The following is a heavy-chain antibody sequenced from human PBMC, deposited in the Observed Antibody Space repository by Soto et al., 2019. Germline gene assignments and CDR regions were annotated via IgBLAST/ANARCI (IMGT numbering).Heavy chain of an antibody. CDR1: GYSFASYW. CDR2: IYPGDSDT. CDR3: ARTRSFTLGFYYDGMDV. D-gene: IGHD6-6*01. Sequence: GESLKISCQGSGYSFASYWIGWVRQMPGKDLEWIGIIYPGDSDTRYSPSFQGQVTISADKSLRTAYLQWTSLQASDTALYYCARTRSFTLGFYYDGMDVWGQGTTVTVSS. V-gene: IGHV5-51*01. J-gene: IGHJ6*02.